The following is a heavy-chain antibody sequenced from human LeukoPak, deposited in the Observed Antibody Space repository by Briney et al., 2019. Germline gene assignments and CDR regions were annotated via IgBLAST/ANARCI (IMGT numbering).Heavy chain of an antibody. Sequence: PSETLSLTCAVYGGSFSGYYWSWIRQPPGKGLEWIGEINHSGSTNYNPSLKSRVTISVDTSKNQFSLKLSSVTAADTAVYYCARGFGGGRITKVRAERYFDLWGRGTLVTVSS. CDR1: GGSFSGYY. J-gene: IGHJ2*01. D-gene: IGHD3-10*01. V-gene: IGHV4-34*01. CDR3: ARGFGGGRITKVRAERYFDL. CDR2: INHSGST.